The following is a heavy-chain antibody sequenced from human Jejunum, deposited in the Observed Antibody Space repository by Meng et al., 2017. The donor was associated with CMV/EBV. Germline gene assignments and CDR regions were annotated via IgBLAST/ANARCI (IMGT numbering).Heavy chain of an antibody. Sequence: AASGFTFSTCWMHWVRQAPGKGLVWVSRINTDGSSTDYADSVKGRFTISRDNAKNTLYLQMTSLRAEDTAVYYCARICSGATCAVGNWGQGTLVTVSS. V-gene: IGHV3-74*01. CDR1: GFTFSTCW. CDR3: ARICSGATCAVGN. CDR2: INTDGSST. D-gene: IGHD2-15*01. J-gene: IGHJ4*02.